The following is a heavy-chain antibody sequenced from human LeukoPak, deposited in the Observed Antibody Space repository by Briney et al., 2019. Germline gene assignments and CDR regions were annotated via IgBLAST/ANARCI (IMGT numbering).Heavy chain of an antibody. V-gene: IGHV3-21*01. CDR2: ISSSSSYI. CDR3: ARECSSTSCYPY. D-gene: IGHD2-2*01. J-gene: IGHJ4*02. Sequence: GGSLRLSCAASGFTFSSYSMNWVRQAPGKGLEWVSSISSSSSYIYYADTVKGRFTISRDNAKNSLYLQMNSLRAEDTAVYYCARECSSTSCYPYWGQGTLVTVSS. CDR1: GFTFSSYS.